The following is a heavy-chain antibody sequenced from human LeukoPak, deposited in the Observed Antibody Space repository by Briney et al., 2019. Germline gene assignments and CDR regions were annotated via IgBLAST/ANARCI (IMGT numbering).Heavy chain of an antibody. V-gene: IGHV4-39*07. J-gene: IGHJ4*02. CDR3: ARAKYYDFSSGYMTYYFDS. Sequence: NASETLSLTCTVSGDSMDTKVYYWGWIRHAPGKNLEWIGIVYYSGSTDYNPSLKSRVTISGDTPKNQFSLYLSSVTAADTALYYCARAKYYDFSSGYMTYYFDSWGQGALVTVSS. CDR1: GDSMDTKVYY. D-gene: IGHD3-3*01. CDR2: VYYSGST.